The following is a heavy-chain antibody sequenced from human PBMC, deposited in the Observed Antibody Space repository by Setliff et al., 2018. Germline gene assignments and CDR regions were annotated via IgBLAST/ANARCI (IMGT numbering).Heavy chain of an antibody. V-gene: IGHV3-21*01. CDR3: ARETDFDFWSGSSQWDY. CDR1: GFTFTSYS. Sequence: PGGSLRLSCAASGFTFTSYSMNWVRQAPGKGLEWVSSISSSSSYIYYADSVKGRFTISRDNAKNSLYLQMNSLRAEDTAVYYCARETDFDFWSGSSQWDYWGQGTLVTVSS. J-gene: IGHJ4*02. D-gene: IGHD3-3*01. CDR2: ISSSSSYI.